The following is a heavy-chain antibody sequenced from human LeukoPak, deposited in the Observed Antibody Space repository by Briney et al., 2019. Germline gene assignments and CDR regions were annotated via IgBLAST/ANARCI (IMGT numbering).Heavy chain of an antibody. CDR1: GFTFSSYS. CDR2: ISSSSSYI. V-gene: IGHV3-21*01. Sequence: PGGSLRLSCAASGFTFSSYSMNWVRQAPGKGLEWVSSISSSSSYIYYADSVKGRFTISRDNAKNSLYLQMNSLRAEDTAVYYCAREGGSYGYYYMDVWGKGTTVTVSS. D-gene: IGHD1-26*01. J-gene: IGHJ6*03. CDR3: AREGGSYGYYYMDV.